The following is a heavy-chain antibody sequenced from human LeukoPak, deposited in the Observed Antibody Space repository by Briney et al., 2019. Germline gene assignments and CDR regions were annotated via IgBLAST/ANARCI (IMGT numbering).Heavy chain of an antibody. J-gene: IGHJ4*02. CDR2: INERATII. CDR3: VRDLILVWTPGDDFDH. D-gene: IGHD3-16*01. V-gene: IGHV3-74*01. CDR1: GFTFSNYW. Sequence: PGGSLRLSCAASGFTFSNYWMHWVRQASGKGLEWVSRINERATIISYADSVKGRFTISRENARNTLYLQMNSLTAEDTAVYYCVRDLILVWTPGDDFDHWGQGTLVTVSS.